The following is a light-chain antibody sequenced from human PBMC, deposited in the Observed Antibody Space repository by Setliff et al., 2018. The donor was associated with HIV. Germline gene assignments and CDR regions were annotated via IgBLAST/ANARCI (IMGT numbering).Light chain of an antibody. CDR1: SSNIGSTI. CDR2: SNN. CDR3: ASWDDTLNGWV. Sequence: VLTQPPSASGTPGQRITISCSGSSSNIGSTIVYWYQQFPETAPKLLIDSNNQWPSGVPDRFSGSKSDTSASLAISGLQSEDEADYFCASWDDTLNGWVFGGGTKVTVL. V-gene: IGLV1-44*01. J-gene: IGLJ3*02.